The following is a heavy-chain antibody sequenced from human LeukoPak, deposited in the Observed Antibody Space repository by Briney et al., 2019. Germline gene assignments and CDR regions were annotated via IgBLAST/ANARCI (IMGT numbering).Heavy chain of an antibody. D-gene: IGHD5-18*01. CDR2: INTNTGNP. CDR3: ARTLTSYSYGFADY. V-gene: IGHV7-4-1*02. Sequence: ASVKVSCTASGYTFTSYAMNWVRQAPGQGPEWMGWINTNTGNPTYAQGFTGRFVFSLDTSVSTAYLQISSLKAEDTAVYYCARTLTSYSYGFADYWGQGTLVTVSS. J-gene: IGHJ4*02. CDR1: GYTFTSYA.